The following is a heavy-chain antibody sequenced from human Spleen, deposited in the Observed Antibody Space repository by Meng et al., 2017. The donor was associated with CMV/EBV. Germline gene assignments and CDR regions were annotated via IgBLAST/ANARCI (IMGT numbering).Heavy chain of an antibody. V-gene: IGHV3-23*01. D-gene: IGHD4-11*01. CDR1: TFTFSDYS. CDR3: TRGLRLGGGMDV. CDR2: ISGSGDKT. J-gene: IGHJ6*02. Sequence: GESLKISCAASTFTFSDYSMSWIRQAPGKGLEWVSAISGSGDKTYFADSVKGRFTVSRDNAKRTLFLQMNSLRAEDTAVYFCTRGLRLGGGMDVWGQGTTVTVSS.